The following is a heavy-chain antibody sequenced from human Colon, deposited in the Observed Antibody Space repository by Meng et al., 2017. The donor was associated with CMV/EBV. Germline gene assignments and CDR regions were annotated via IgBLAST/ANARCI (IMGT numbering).Heavy chain of an antibody. CDR1: GDSISGSPYY. Sequence: SETLSLTCIVSGDSISGSPYYWGWIRQSPGKGLVWIGSVYHDGKTQHNPSLESRLTTSVDTTKNHFSLKLTSVTAADTAVYYCARESSGMDVWGQGTTVTVSS. CDR3: ARESSGMDV. J-gene: IGHJ6*02. V-gene: IGHV4-39*07. CDR2: VYHDGKT.